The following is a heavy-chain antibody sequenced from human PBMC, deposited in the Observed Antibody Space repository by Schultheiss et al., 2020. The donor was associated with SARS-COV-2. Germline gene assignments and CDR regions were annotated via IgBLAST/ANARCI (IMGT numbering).Heavy chain of an antibody. Sequence: GESLKISCAASGLSVSSNYMNWVRQSPGKGLEWVSVISGSGGSTYYADSVKGRFTISRDNAKNTLYLQMNSLRAEDTAVYYCARDGLEKYYDFWSGYYDYYYYGMDVWGQGTTVTVSS. V-gene: IGHV3-53*01. CDR2: ISGSGGST. CDR3: ARDGLEKYYDFWSGYYDYYYYGMDV. CDR1: GLSVSSNY. D-gene: IGHD3-3*01. J-gene: IGHJ6*02.